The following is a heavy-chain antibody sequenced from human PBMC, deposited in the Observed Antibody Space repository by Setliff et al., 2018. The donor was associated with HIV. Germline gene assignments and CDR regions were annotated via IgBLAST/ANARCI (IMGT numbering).Heavy chain of an antibody. CDR3: ARSPITMVRGSQNWYFDL. CDR1: GGSFSGYY. CDR2: INHSGST. J-gene: IGHJ2*01. Sequence: SETLSLTCAVYGGSFSGYYWSWVRQPPGKGLEWIGEINHSGSTNYNPSLKSRVTISVDTSKNQFSLKLSSVTAADTAVYYCARSPITMVRGSQNWYFDLWGRGTLVTVSS. V-gene: IGHV4-34*01. D-gene: IGHD3-10*01.